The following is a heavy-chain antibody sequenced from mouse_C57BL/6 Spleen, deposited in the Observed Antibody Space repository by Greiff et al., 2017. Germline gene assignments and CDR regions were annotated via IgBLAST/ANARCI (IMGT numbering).Heavy chain of an antibody. J-gene: IGHJ3*01. Sequence: EVKLEESGPELVKPGASVKISCKASGYSFTGYYMNWVKQSPEKSLEWIGEINPSTGGTTYNQKFKAKATLTVDKSSSTAYMQLKSLTSEDSAVYYCAREDYDYDEFAYWGQGTLVTVSA. V-gene: IGHV1-42*01. CDR3: AREDYDYDEFAY. CDR2: INPSTGGT. D-gene: IGHD2-4*01. CDR1: GYSFTGYY.